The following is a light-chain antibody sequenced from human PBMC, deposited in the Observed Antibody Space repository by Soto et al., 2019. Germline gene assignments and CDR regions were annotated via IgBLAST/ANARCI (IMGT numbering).Light chain of an antibody. Sequence: EIVLTPSPATLSLSPGERATLSCRASQSVSSYLAWYQQKPGQAPRLLIYGASTRATGIPARFSGSGSGTEFTLTISSLQSEDFAVYYCQQYNNWPPLTFGGGTKVDIK. CDR3: QQYNNWPPLT. CDR2: GAS. CDR1: QSVSSY. J-gene: IGKJ4*01. V-gene: IGKV3-15*01.